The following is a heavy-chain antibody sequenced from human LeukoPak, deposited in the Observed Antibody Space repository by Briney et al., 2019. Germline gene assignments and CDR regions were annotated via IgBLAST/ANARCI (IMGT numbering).Heavy chain of an antibody. V-gene: IGHV3-30*02. D-gene: IGHD6-13*01. CDR1: GFTFSSYG. CDR2: IRYDGSNK. CDR3: AKDSEIAAAGTYYYYYYMDV. J-gene: IGHJ6*03. Sequence: GGSLRLPCAASGFTFSSYGMHWVRQAPGKGLEWVAFIRYDGSNKYYADSVKGRFTISRDNSKNTLYLQMNSLRAEDTAVYYCAKDSEIAAAGTYYYYYYMDVWGKGTTVTISS.